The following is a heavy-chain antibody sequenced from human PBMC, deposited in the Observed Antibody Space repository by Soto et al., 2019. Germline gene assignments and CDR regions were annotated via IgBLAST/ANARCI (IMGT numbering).Heavy chain of an antibody. CDR3: ARGNGVAGPLRH. J-gene: IGHJ1*01. Sequence: QVQLQQWGAGLLKPSETLSLTCAVYGGSFSGYYWSCIRQPPGKGLEWIGEINHSGSTNYNPSLKSRVTISVDTSKIQFSLKLSSVTAADTAVYYCARGNGVAGPLRHWGQGTLVTVSS. V-gene: IGHV4-34*01. CDR1: GGSFSGYY. CDR2: INHSGST. D-gene: IGHD6-19*01.